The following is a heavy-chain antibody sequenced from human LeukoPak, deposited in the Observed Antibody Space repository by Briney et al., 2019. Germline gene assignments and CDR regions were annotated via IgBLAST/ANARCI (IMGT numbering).Heavy chain of an antibody. Sequence: ASVKVSCKASGYTFTGYYMHWVRQAPGQGLEWMGWINPNSGGTNYAQKFQGRVTMTRDTSISTAYMELSRLRSDDTAVYYCARENWNSYYFDYRGQGTLVTVSS. CDR1: GYTFTGYY. J-gene: IGHJ4*02. D-gene: IGHD1-7*01. V-gene: IGHV1-2*02. CDR3: ARENWNSYYFDY. CDR2: INPNSGGT.